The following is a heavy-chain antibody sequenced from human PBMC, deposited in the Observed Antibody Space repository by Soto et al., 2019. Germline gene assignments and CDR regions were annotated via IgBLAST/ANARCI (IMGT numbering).Heavy chain of an antibody. V-gene: IGHV4-4*07. CDR2: IYATGTT. D-gene: IGHD1-1*01. CDR3: VRDGTKTLRDWFDP. J-gene: IGHJ5*02. CDR1: GASISGFY. Sequence: PSETLSLTCTVSGASISGFYWSWIRKSAGKGLEWIGRIYATGTTDYNPSLKSRVMMSVDTSKRQFSLRLRSVTAADTAVYYCVRDGTKTLRDWFDPWGQGISVTVSS.